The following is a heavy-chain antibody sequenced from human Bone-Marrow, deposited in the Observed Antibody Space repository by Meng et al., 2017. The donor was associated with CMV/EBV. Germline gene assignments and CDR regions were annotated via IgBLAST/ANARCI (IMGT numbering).Heavy chain of an antibody. Sequence: GASLKISCAASGFTFSDYYMSWIRQAPGKGLEWVSYISSSGSTIYYADSVKGRFTISRDNAKNSLYLQMNSLRAEDTAVYYCARVRLMWGMDVWGPGTTVTVYS. CDR3: ARVRLMWGMDV. J-gene: IGHJ6*02. V-gene: IGHV3-11*04. CDR1: GFTFSDYY. D-gene: IGHD2-8*01. CDR2: ISSSGSTI.